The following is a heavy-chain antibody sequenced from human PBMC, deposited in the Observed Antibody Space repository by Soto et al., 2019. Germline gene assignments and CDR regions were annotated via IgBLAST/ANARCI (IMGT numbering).Heavy chain of an antibody. V-gene: IGHV4-59*01. D-gene: IGHD5-18*01. Sequence: QVQLQESGPGLVKPSETLTLTCNVSGGSINSYYWNWIRQLLGKGLEWIAYIYYNANTVSKPSLASRVTISLDTPKNQLSLKLSSVTASDTAVYYCARGYHVYSYANVDYCGQGSLVTVYS. CDR2: IYYNANT. CDR3: ARGYHVYSYANVDY. J-gene: IGHJ4*02. CDR1: GGSINSYY.